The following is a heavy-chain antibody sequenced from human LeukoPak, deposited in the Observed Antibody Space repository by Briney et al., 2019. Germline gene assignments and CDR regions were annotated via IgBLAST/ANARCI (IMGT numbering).Heavy chain of an antibody. Sequence: PGGSLRLSCAASGFTFSSYSMNWVRQAPGKGLEWVSSISSSSSYIYYADSVKGRFTISRDNAKNSLYLQMTSLRAEDTAVYYXARXLIISSDWYLGYWGQGTLVTVSS. CDR1: GFTFSSYS. CDR3: ARXLIISSDWYLGY. CDR2: ISSSSSYI. J-gene: IGHJ4*02. D-gene: IGHD6-19*01. V-gene: IGHV3-21*01.